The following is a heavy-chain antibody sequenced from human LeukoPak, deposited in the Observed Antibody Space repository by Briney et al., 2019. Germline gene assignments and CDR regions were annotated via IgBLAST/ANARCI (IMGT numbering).Heavy chain of an antibody. J-gene: IGHJ4*02. D-gene: IGHD3-22*01. V-gene: IGHV3-48*03. CDR1: GFTFSSYE. Sequence: GGSLRLSCAASGFTFSSYEMNWVRQAPGKGLEWISYISSSGSSMSYADSVKGRFTISRDNAKNSMYLQMTSLRAGDAAVYYCARGYYSDTTGYNPLDHWGQRTLVTVSS. CDR3: ARGYYSDTTGYNPLDH. CDR2: ISSSGSSM.